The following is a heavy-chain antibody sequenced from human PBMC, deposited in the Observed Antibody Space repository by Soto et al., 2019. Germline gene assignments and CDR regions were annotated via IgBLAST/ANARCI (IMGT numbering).Heavy chain of an antibody. CDR1: GGTFSSYA. J-gene: IGHJ6*02. Sequence: VASVKVSCKASGGTFSSYAISWVRQAPGQGLEWMGGIIPIFGTANYAQKFQGRVTTTADESTSTAYMELSSLRSEDTAVYYCARERTMVSSTLYYYGMDVWGQGTTVTVSS. D-gene: IGHD3-10*01. CDR2: IIPIFGTA. CDR3: ARERTMVSSTLYYYGMDV. V-gene: IGHV1-69*13.